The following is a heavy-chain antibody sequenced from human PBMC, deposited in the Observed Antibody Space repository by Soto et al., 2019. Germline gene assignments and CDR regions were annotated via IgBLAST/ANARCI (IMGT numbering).Heavy chain of an antibody. V-gene: IGHV4-59*08. CDR3: ARRWGTTFDY. J-gene: IGHJ4*02. CDR2: IYYSRST. CDR1: GGSISSYY. D-gene: IGHD3-16*01. Sequence: SETLSLTCTVSGGSISSYYWSWIRQPPGKGLEWIGYIYYSRSTNYNPSLKSRVTISVDTSKNQFSLKLSSVTAADTAVYHCARRWGTTFDYWGQGTLVTVSS.